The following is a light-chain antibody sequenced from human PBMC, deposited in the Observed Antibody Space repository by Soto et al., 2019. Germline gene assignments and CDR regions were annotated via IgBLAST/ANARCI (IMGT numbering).Light chain of an antibody. Sequence: ALTQPASVSGSPGQSITISCTGTSSDVGGYNYVSWYQQHPGKAPKLMIYDVSNRPSGVSNRFSGSKSGNTASLTISGLQAEDEADYYCSSYTSSSTLPYVFGTGTKSPS. CDR2: DVS. CDR3: SSYTSSSTLPYV. CDR1: SSDVGGYNY. V-gene: IGLV2-14*01. J-gene: IGLJ1*01.